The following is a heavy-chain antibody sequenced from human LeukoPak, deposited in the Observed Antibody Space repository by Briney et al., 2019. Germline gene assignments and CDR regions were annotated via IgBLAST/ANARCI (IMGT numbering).Heavy chain of an antibody. CDR3: AKGEDHGSGTVHFAS. Sequence: SETLSLTCAVSGGSISSSNWWSWVRQPPGKGLEWIGEIYHGGSTNYNPSLKSRVAMSVDGSRNQFSLQLSSVTAADTAVYYCAKGEDHGSGTVHFASWGQGTLVTVSS. CDR2: IYHGGST. D-gene: IGHD3-10*01. J-gene: IGHJ4*02. V-gene: IGHV4-4*02. CDR1: GGSISSSNW.